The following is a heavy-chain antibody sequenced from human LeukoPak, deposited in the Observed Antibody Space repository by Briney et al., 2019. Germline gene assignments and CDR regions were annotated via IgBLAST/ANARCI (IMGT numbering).Heavy chain of an antibody. CDR3: ARSSPGIAAAGRNFDY. J-gene: IGHJ4*02. D-gene: IGHD6-13*01. V-gene: IGHV4-59*08. Sequence: SEPLSLTCTVSGGSISSYYWSWIRQPPGKALEWIGYIYYSGSTNYNPSLKSRVTISVDTSKNQFSLKLSSVTAADTAVYYCARSSPGIAAAGRNFDYWGQGTLVTVSS. CDR1: GGSISSYY. CDR2: IYYSGST.